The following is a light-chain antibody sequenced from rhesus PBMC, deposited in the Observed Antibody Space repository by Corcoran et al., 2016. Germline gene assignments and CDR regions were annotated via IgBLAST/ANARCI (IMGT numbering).Light chain of an antibody. CDR2: EVS. CDR1: SSYIGGYNY. V-gene: IGLV2-32*02. J-gene: IGLJ1*01. Sequence: QSALTQPRSVSGTTGQSVTISCTGTSSYIGGYNYVSWYQQHPGTAPKLMIYEVSKRPSGVSDRFSGSRSGHTTSLTISGLQAEDEADYYCSSYAGSKTFIFGAGTRFTVL. CDR3: SSYAGSKTFI.